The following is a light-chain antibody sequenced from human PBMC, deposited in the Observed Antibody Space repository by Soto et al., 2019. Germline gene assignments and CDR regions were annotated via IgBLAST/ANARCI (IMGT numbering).Light chain of an antibody. CDR2: GNN. Sequence: QSVLTQPPSVSGAPGQRVTISCTGSSSNIGAGFDVHWYQQFPGTSPKLLIYGNNNRPSGVPDRFSGSKSDTSAYLAITGLQAEAEADYYCQSFWVFGGGTKLTVL. J-gene: IGLJ3*02. V-gene: IGLV1-40*01. CDR3: QSFWV. CDR1: SSNIGAGFD.